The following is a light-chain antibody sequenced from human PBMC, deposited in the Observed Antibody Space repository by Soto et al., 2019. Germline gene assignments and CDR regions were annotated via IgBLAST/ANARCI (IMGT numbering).Light chain of an antibody. J-gene: IGLJ1*01. CDR1: SSDVGGYNY. CDR2: EVS. CDR3: TSYTSSSTPYV. Sequence: QYVLTQPASVSGSPGQSITISCTGTSSDVGGYNYVSWYQQHTGKAPKLMIYEVSNRPSGVSNRFSGSKSGNTASLTISGLQTEDEADYYCTSYTSSSTPYVFGSGTKLTVL. V-gene: IGLV2-14*01.